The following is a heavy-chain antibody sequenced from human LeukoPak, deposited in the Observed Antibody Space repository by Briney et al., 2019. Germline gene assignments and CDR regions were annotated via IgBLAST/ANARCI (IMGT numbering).Heavy chain of an antibody. CDR1: GFTFSRHG. CDR2: ISGSGDTT. D-gene: IGHD3-10*01. Sequence: GGTLRLSCAASGFTFSRHGMNWVRQAPGKGLEWVSGISGSGDTTYYADSVKGRFTISRDNSKNTVYLQMSSLRAEDTAVYYCARAGRGLGAVDYWGQGTLVTVSS. J-gene: IGHJ4*02. CDR3: ARAGRGLGAVDY. V-gene: IGHV3-23*01.